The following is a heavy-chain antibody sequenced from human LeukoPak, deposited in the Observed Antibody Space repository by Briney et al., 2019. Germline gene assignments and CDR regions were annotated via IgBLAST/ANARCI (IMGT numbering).Heavy chain of an antibody. J-gene: IGHJ4*02. CDR2: ISAGSDNT. V-gene: IGHV1-3*01. CDR3: VREYPYGSGIVRFDY. CDR1: GYSFTSYA. D-gene: IGHD3-10*01. Sequence: ASVKVSCKASGYSFTSYAIHWVRYATGQSRDWMGWISAGSDNTKSSQKFQSRVSNTSDTSASTAYMELRRLRSEDPAKFYCVREYPYGSGIVRFDYWGQGTLVSVSS.